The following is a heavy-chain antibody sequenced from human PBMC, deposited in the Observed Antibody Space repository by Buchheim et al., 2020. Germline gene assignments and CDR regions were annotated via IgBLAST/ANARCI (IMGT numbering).Heavy chain of an antibody. CDR3: ARDTASSSWPFDY. D-gene: IGHD6-13*01. CDR2: IKEDGSEK. Sequence: EVQLVESGGGLVQPGGSLRLSCAASGFTLSNYWMSWVRQAPGRGLEWVANIKEDGSEKYYVDSVKGRFTISRDNAKNALSLQMNSLRAEDTAVYYCARDTASSSWPFDYWGQGTL. CDR1: GFTLSNYW. V-gene: IGHV3-7*01. J-gene: IGHJ4*02.